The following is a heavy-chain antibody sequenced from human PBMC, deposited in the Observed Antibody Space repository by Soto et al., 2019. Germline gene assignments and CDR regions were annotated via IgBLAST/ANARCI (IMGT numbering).Heavy chain of an antibody. CDR3: ASRGYSMSHFDY. Sequence: GGSLRLSCAASGFTFSSYSMNWVRQAPGKGLEWVSSISSSGSYICYADSVKGRFTISRDNAKNSLYLQMNSLRAEDTAVYYCASRGYSMSHFDYWGQGTLVTVSS. V-gene: IGHV3-21*01. CDR2: ISSSGSYI. D-gene: IGHD5-18*01. J-gene: IGHJ4*02. CDR1: GFTFSSYS.